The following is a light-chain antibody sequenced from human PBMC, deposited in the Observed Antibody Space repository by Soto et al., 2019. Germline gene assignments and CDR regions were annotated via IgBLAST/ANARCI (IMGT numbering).Light chain of an antibody. Sequence: EIVLTQSPGTLSLSPGERATLSCRASQSVSSSYLAWYQQKPGQAPRLLIYGASSRATGIPDRFSGRGSGTDFTRTISILEPEDFAVYYCHRYDSSPLTFGGGTKVEIK. CDR1: QSVSSSY. CDR2: GAS. J-gene: IGKJ4*01. V-gene: IGKV3-20*01. CDR3: HRYDSSPLT.